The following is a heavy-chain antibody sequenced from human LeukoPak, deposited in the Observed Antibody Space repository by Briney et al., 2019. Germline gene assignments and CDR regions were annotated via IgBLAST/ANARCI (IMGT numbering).Heavy chain of an antibody. V-gene: IGHV3-23*01. CDR2: ISGSGGST. CDR3: AKDVAVAGTGYDY. CDR1: GFTFSSYA. D-gene: IGHD6-19*01. J-gene: IGHJ4*02. Sequence: GGSLRLSCTASGFTFSSYAMSWVRQAPGKGLEWVSAISGSGGSTYYADSVKGRFTISRDNSKNTLYLQMNSLRAEDTAIYYCAKDVAVAGTGYDYWGQGTLVTVSS.